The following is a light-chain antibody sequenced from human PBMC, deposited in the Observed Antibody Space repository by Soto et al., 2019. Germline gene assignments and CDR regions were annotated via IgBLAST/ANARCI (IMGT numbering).Light chain of an antibody. CDR3: QQFGSSLWT. V-gene: IGKV3-20*01. J-gene: IGKJ1*01. CDR2: GAS. CDR1: QRIDSSY. Sequence: EIVLTQSPGTLSLSPGERATLSCRASQRIDSSYLAWYQQKPGQAPRLLMFGASRRATGIPDRLSGRGSGTDFTLTISRLEPEDFAVYFCQQFGSSLWTFGQGTMVETK.